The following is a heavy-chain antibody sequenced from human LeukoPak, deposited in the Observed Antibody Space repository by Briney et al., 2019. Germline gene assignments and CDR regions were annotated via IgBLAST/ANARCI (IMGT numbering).Heavy chain of an antibody. V-gene: IGHV6-1*01. J-gene: IGHJ4*02. D-gene: IGHD6-13*01. CDR3: ARSRDSSSWYLDY. CDR1: GDSVSSNSAA. CDR2: TYYRSKWYN. Sequence: SQTLSLTCAISGDSVSSNSAAWNWIRQSPSRGLEWLGRTYYRSKWYNDYAVSVKSRITINPDTSKNQFSLKLSSVTAADTAVYYCARSRDSSSWYLDYWGQGTLVTVSS.